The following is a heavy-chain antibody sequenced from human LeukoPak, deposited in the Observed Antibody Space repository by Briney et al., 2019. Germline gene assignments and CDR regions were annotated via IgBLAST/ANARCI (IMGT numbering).Heavy chain of an antibody. Sequence: PGGSLRLSCAASGFTFSSYWMHWVRQAPGKGLVWVSRINSDGSSTSYADSVKGRFTISRDNAKNTLYLQMNSLRAEDTAVYYCARVPLWLGELTIFDYWGRGTLVTVSS. D-gene: IGHD3-10*01. J-gene: IGHJ4*02. CDR2: INSDGSST. V-gene: IGHV3-74*01. CDR3: ARVPLWLGELTIFDY. CDR1: GFTFSSYW.